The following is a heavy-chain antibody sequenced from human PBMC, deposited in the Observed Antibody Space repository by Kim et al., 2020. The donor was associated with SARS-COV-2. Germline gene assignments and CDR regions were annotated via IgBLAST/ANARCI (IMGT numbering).Heavy chain of an antibody. D-gene: IGHD4-17*01. CDR3: ARDFHPPRTTVTTGGASRHYYYYGMDV. V-gene: IGHV3-33*01. J-gene: IGHJ6*02. CDR1: GFTFSSYG. CDR2: IWYDGSNK. Sequence: GGSLRLSCAASGFTFSSYGMHWVRQAPGKGLEWVAVIWYDGSNKYYADSVKGRFTISRDNSKNTLYLQMNSLRAEDTAVYYCARDFHPPRTTVTTGGASRHYYYYGMDVWGQGTTVTVSS.